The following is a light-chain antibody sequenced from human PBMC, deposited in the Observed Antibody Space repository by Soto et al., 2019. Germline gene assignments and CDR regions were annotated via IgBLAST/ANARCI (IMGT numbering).Light chain of an antibody. V-gene: IGKV1-33*01. CDR2: DAS. Sequence: DIQMTQSPSSLSASVVGRVTITCQASQDISNYLNWYQQKPGKAPKLLIYDASNLETGVPSRFSGSGSGTDFTFTISSLQPEDIATYYCQKYDNLPLNFGGGTKVDIK. CDR3: QKYDNLPLN. CDR1: QDISNY. J-gene: IGKJ4*01.